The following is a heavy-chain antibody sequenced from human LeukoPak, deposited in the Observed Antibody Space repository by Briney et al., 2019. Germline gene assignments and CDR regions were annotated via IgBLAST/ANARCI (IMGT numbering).Heavy chain of an antibody. V-gene: IGHV3-21*01. CDR3: AREEDEALDY. D-gene: IGHD2-15*01. J-gene: IGHJ4*02. CDR1: GFTFGSYG. Sequence: PGGSLRLSCAASGFTFGSYGMHWVRQAPGKGLEWVSSISSSSSYIYYADSVKGRFTISRDNAKNSLYLQMNSLRAEDTAVYYCAREEDEALDYWGQGTLVTVSS. CDR2: ISSSSSYI.